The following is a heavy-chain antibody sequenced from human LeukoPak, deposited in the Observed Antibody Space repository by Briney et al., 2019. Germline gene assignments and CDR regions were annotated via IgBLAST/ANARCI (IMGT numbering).Heavy chain of an antibody. CDR3: ATHPPKVCTGGSCTDY. CDR1: DASVSSDNYY. D-gene: IGHD2-15*01. CDR2: VYYSGST. V-gene: IGHV4-61*01. J-gene: IGHJ4*02. Sequence: PSETLSLTCTVSDASVSSDNYYWSWIRQPPGKGLEWIGYVYYSGSTNYNPSLKSRVTISVDTSKNQFSLKLSSVTAADTAVYYCATHPPKVCTGGSCTDYWGQGTLVTVSS.